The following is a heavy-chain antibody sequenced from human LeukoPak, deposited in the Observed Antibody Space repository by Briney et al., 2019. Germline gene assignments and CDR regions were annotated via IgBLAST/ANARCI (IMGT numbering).Heavy chain of an antibody. CDR3: ARACIMTYTWFDP. Sequence: SETLSLTCTVSGGSISSYYWSWIRQPPGKGLEWIGYIYYSGSTNYNPSLKSRVTISVDTSKNQFSLKLSSVTAADTAVYYCARACIMTYTWFDPWGQGTLVTVSS. CDR1: GGSISSYY. V-gene: IGHV4-59*01. D-gene: IGHD3-16*01. J-gene: IGHJ5*02. CDR2: IYYSGST.